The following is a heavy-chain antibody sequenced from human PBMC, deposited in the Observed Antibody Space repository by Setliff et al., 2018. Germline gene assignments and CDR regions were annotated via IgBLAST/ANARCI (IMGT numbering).Heavy chain of an antibody. D-gene: IGHD3-3*01. Sequence: KPSETLSLTCAVSGYSISSGYYWGWIRQPPGKGLEWIGNIYHSGSTYYNPSLKSRVTISVDTSKNQFSLKLTSVTAADTAVYYCARHGLRFLEWLSAFDYWGQGTLVTVSS. V-gene: IGHV4-38-2*01. CDR2: IYHSGST. CDR3: ARHGLRFLEWLSAFDY. CDR1: GYSISSGYY. J-gene: IGHJ4*02.